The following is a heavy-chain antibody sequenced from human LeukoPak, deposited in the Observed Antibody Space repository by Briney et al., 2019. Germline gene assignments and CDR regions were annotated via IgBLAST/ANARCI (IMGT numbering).Heavy chain of an antibody. J-gene: IGHJ4*02. Sequence: PGGSLRLSCAASGFTFSSYGMHWVRQAPGKGLEWVSSISSSSSSYIYYADSVKGRFTISRDNAKNSLYLQMNSLRAEDTAVYYCARKDFWSGYAYWGQGTLVTVSS. D-gene: IGHD3-3*01. V-gene: IGHV3-21*01. CDR3: ARKDFWSGYAY. CDR2: ISSSSSSYI. CDR1: GFTFSSYG.